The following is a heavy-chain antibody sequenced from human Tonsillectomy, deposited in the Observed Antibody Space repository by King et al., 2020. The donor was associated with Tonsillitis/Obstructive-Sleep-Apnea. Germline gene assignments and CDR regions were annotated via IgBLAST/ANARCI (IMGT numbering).Heavy chain of an antibody. CDR1: VGSVSSGGYY. Sequence: QLQESGPGRVKPSETLSLTCTVSVGSVSSGGYYWSWIRQPPGKGLESIGYIYYIVNTNYNPSLKSRVTISVDTSTNQFSLNLSSVTAADTAVYYCARFVVVPAAFDAFDIWGQGTMVTVSS. V-gene: IGHV4-61*08. CDR2: IYYIVNT. D-gene: IGHD2-2*01. J-gene: IGHJ3*02. CDR3: ARFVVVPAAFDAFDI.